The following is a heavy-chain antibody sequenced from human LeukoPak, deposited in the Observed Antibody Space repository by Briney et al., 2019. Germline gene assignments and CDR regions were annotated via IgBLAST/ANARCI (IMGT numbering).Heavy chain of an antibody. CDR2: MNPNSGNT. V-gene: IGHV1-8*03. CDR1: GYTFTSYD. CDR3: ARGRQQWLVGNYFDY. J-gene: IGHJ4*02. D-gene: IGHD6-19*01. Sequence: ASVKVSCKASGYTFTSYDNNWVRQATGQGLEWMGWMNPNSGNTGYAQKFQGRVTITRNTSISTAYMELSSLRSEDTAVYYCARGRQQWLVGNYFDYWGQGTLVTVSS.